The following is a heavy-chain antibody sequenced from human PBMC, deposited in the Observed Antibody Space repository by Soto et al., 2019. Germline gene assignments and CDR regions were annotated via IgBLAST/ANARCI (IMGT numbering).Heavy chain of an antibody. CDR1: GFTFSSYS. D-gene: IGHD3-3*01. CDR3: ARGNYYDFWSALYYYGMDV. CDR2: ISSSSSTI. Sequence: EVQLVESGGGLVQPGGSLRLSCAASGFTFSSYSMNWVRQAPGKGLEWVSYISSSSSTIYYADSVKGRFTISRDNAKNSLYLQMHSLRDEDTAVYYCARGNYYDFWSALYYYGMDVWGQGTTVTVSS. V-gene: IGHV3-48*02. J-gene: IGHJ6*02.